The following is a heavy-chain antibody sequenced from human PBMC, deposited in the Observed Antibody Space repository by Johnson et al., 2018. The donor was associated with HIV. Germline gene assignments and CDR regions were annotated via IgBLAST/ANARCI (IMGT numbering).Heavy chain of an antibody. CDR3: ARVVLVRLAVAGPSRDAFDI. D-gene: IGHD6-19*01. CDR1: GFTVTSNY. J-gene: IGHJ3*02. Sequence: VQLVESGGGLVQPGGSLRLSCAVSGFTVTSNYMTWVRQAPRKGLEWVSVIYAGNRTYYADSVTGRFLISRDNAKNSLYLQMNSLRAEDTALYYCARVVLVRLAVAGPSRDAFDIWGQGTMVTVSS. CDR2: IYAGNRT. V-gene: IGHV3-66*01.